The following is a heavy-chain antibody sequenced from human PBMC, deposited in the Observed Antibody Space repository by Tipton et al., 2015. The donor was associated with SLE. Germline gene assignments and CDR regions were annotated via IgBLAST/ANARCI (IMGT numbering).Heavy chain of an antibody. V-gene: IGHV3-30*02. J-gene: IGHJ3*02. CDR1: GFTFSSYG. D-gene: IGHD3-9*01. CDR3: AKDPRYYDILTGYSDAFDI. Sequence: SLILSCAASGFTFSSYGMHWVRQAPGKGLEWVAFIRYDGSNKYYADSVKGRFTISRDNSKNTLYLQMNSLRAEDTAVYYCAKDPRYYDILTGYSDAFDIWGQGTMVTVSS. CDR2: IRYDGSNK.